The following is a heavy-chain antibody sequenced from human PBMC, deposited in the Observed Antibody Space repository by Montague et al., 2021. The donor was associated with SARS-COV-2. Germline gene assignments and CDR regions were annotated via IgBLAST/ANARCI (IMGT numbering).Heavy chain of an antibody. CDR3: ARESSSRHGMDV. D-gene: IGHD6-13*01. V-gene: IGHV3-48*03. CDR2: ISSGGRAI. Sequence: PLRLSCAVSDFTFSSYEMNWVRQAPGKGLEWVSYISSGGRAIYYADSVKGRFTLSRDNAKNSLSLQMNSLRAEDTAVYYCARESSSRHGMDVWGHGTTVTVSS. J-gene: IGHJ6*02. CDR1: DFTFSSYE.